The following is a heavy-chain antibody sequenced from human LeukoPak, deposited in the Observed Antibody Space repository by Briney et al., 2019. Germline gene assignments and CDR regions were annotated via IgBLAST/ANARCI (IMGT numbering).Heavy chain of an antibody. J-gene: IGHJ3*02. V-gene: IGHV1-46*01. CDR2: INPSGGST. Sequence: ASVKVSCKASGYTFTSYYMHWVRQAPGQGLKWMGIINPSGGSTSYAQKFQGRVTMTRDMSTSTVYMELSSLRSEDTAVYYCARARGIAVAGWHAFDIWGQGTMVTVSS. CDR3: ARARGIAVAGWHAFDI. D-gene: IGHD6-19*01. CDR1: GYTFTSYY.